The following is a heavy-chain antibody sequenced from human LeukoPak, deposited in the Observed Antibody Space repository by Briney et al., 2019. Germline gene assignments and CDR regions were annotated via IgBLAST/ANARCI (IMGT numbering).Heavy chain of an antibody. CDR3: ARVKAISNWFDP. J-gene: IGHJ5*02. CDR1: GGSISSSSYY. Sequence: SETLSLTCTVSGGSISSSSYYWGWIRQPPGEGLEWIGTIYYRGNTYYNPSLKSRVTISVDTSKNQFSLKLTSVTAADTAVYYCARVKAISNWFDPWGQGTLVTVSP. CDR2: IYYRGNT. V-gene: IGHV4-39*07.